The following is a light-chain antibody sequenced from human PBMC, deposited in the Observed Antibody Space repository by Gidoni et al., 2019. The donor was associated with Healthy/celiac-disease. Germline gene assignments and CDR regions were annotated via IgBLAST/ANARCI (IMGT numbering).Light chain of an antibody. V-gene: IGKV3-11*01. J-gene: IGKJ3*01. CDR3: QQRSNWPPIFT. Sequence: EIVLTHSPATLSLFPGERATLSCRASQSVSSYLAWYQQKPGQSPRLLIYDASNRATGIPARFSGSGSGTDFTITISSIEPEDFAVYYCQQRSNWPPIFTCGPGTKVDIK. CDR1: QSVSSY. CDR2: DAS.